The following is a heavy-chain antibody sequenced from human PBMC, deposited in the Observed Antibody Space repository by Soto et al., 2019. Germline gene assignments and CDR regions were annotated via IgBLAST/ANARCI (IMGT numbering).Heavy chain of an antibody. Sequence: GGSLRLSCAASGFTFSSYAMSWVRQAPGKGLEWVSALSGSGGSTYYADSVKGRFTISRDNSKNTLYLQMNSLRAEDTAVYYCAKDFWSGYSNPYYFDYWGQGTLVTVS. D-gene: IGHD3-3*01. CDR1: GFTFSSYA. V-gene: IGHV3-23*01. CDR2: LSGSGGST. CDR3: AKDFWSGYSNPYYFDY. J-gene: IGHJ4*02.